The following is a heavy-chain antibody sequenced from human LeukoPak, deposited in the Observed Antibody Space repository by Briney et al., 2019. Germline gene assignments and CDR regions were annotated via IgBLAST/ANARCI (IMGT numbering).Heavy chain of an antibody. D-gene: IGHD3/OR15-3a*01. J-gene: IGHJ4*02. CDR1: GFTFSSYW. V-gene: IGHV3-23*01. CDR3: AKDLRLAWWGRDY. Sequence: GGSLRLSCAASGFTFSSYWMHWVRQAPGKGLEWVSAISGSGGSTYYADSVKGRFTISRGNSKNTLYLQMNSLRAEDTAVYYCAKDLRLAWWGRDYWGQGTLVTVSS. CDR2: ISGSGGST.